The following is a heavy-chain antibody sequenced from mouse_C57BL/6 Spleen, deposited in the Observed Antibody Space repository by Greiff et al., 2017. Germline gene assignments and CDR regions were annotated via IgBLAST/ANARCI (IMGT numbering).Heavy chain of an antibody. V-gene: IGHV1-81*01. CDR3: ARLIIYDGYSWYFDV. D-gene: IGHD2-3*01. CDR1: GYTFTSYG. Sequence: QVQLPPSGAELARPGASVKLSCKASGYTFTSYGISWVKQRTGPGLGGIGEIYPRSGNTYYNEKFKGKATLTADKASSTAYMELRSLTSEDSAVYFCARLIIYDGYSWYFDVWGTGTTVTVSS. CDR2: IYPRSGNT. J-gene: IGHJ1*03.